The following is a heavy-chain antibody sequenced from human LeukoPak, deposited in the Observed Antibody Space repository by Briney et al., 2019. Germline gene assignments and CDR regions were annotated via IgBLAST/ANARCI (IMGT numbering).Heavy chain of an antibody. J-gene: IGHJ4*02. CDR2: INHSGST. D-gene: IGHD3-3*01. CDR1: GGSFSGYY. V-gene: IGHV4-34*01. CDR3: AREFLEWLPDY. Sequence: SETLSLTCAVYGGSFSGYYWSWIRQPPGKGLEWIGEINHSGSTNYNPSLKSRVTISVDTSKNQFSLKLGSVTAADTAVYYCAREFLEWLPDYWGRGTLVTVSS.